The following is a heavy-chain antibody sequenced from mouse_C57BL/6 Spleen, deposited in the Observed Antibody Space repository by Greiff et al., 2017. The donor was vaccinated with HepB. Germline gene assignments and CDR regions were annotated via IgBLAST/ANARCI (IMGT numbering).Heavy chain of an antibody. CDR3: ASCITTVIATRWAMDY. J-gene: IGHJ4*01. V-gene: IGHV14-2*01. D-gene: IGHD1-1*01. CDR1: GFNIKDYY. Sequence: EVKLVESGAELVKPGASVKLSCTASGFNIKDYYMHWVKQRTEQGLEWIGRIDPEDGETKYAPKFQGKATITADTSSNTAYLQLSSLTSEDTAVYYCASCITTVIATRWAMDYWGQGTSVTVSS. CDR2: IDPEDGET.